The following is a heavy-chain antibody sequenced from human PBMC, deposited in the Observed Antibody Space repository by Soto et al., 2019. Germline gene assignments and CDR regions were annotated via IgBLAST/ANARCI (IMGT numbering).Heavy chain of an antibody. CDR1: GFTFTRYS. V-gene: IGHV3-21*06. J-gene: IGHJ4*02. CDR3: ARESEDLTSNFDY. CDR2: ISSTTNYI. Sequence: EVQLVESGGGLVKPGGILRLSCAASGFTFTRYSMNWVPQAPGKGLEWVSSISSTTNYIYYGDSMKGRFTISRDTAKNSLYLEMNSLRAEDTAVYYCARESEDLTSNFDYWGQGTLVTVSS.